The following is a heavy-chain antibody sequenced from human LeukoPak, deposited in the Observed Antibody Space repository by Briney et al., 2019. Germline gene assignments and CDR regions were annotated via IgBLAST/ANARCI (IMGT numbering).Heavy chain of an antibody. CDR1: GYTFTGYY. D-gene: IGHD3-16*01. J-gene: IGHJ4*02. Sequence: SCKASGYTFTGYYMHWVRQAPGKGLEWVAVISYDGSNKYYADSVKGRFTISRDNSKSTLYLQMNSLRAEDTAVYYCARVVGQYVARYFDYWGQGTLVTVSS. V-gene: IGHV3-30-3*01. CDR3: ARVVGQYVARYFDY. CDR2: ISYDGSNK.